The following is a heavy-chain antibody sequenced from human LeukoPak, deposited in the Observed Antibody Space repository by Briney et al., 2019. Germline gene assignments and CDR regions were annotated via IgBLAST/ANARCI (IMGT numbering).Heavy chain of an antibody. CDR3: VRGGYYYYMDV. J-gene: IGHJ6*03. CDR2: ISGSGGST. V-gene: IGHV3-23*01. D-gene: IGHD2-15*01. CDR1: GFTFSSYW. Sequence: GGSLRLSCAASGFTFSSYWMSWVRQAPGKGLEWVSAISGSGGSTYYPGSVKGRFTISRENAKNSLSLQMNSLRAGDTAVYYCVRGGYYYYMDVWGKGTTVTISS.